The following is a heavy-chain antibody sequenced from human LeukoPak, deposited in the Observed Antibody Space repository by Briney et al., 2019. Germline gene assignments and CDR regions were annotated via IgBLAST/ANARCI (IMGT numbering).Heavy chain of an antibody. CDR1: GFTFSSYA. Sequence: PGGSLRLSCAASGFTFSSYAMSWVRQAPGKGLEGVSAISGSGGSTYYADSVKGRFTISRDNSKNTLYLQMNSLRAEDTAVYYCAKAGYGSGSYYNNWFDPWGQGTLVTVSS. CDR3: AKAGYGSGSYYNNWFDP. V-gene: IGHV3-23*01. J-gene: IGHJ5*02. CDR2: ISGSGGST. D-gene: IGHD3-10*01.